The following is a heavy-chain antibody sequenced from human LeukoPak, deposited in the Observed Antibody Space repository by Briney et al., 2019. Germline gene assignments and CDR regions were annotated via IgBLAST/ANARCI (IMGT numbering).Heavy chain of an antibody. CDR1: GYTFTSYG. J-gene: IGHJ3*02. D-gene: IGHD1-26*01. CDR3: ARDISGSYYDAFDI. Sequence: ASVKVSCKASGYTFTSYGISWVRQAPGQGLEWMGWISAYNGNTNYAQKLQGRVTMTTDTSTSTAYMELRSLRSDDTAVYCCARDISGSYYDAFDIWGQGTMVTVSS. CDR2: ISAYNGNT. V-gene: IGHV1-18*01.